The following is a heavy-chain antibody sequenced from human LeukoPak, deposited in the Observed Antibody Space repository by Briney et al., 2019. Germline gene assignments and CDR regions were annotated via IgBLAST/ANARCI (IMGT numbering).Heavy chain of an antibody. V-gene: IGHV3-7*04. CDR1: GFTFSTYW. CDR2: IRQDRVEK. J-gene: IGHJ4*02. Sequence: GGSLRLSCAASGFTFSTYWMSWVRQAPGKGLEWVANIRQDRVEKYYVDSVRGRFTISRDNAKKSLFLQMNSLRVEDTAVYYCARGEIGGDWYGGWGQGTLVTVSS. D-gene: IGHD2-21*02. CDR3: ARGEIGGDWYGG.